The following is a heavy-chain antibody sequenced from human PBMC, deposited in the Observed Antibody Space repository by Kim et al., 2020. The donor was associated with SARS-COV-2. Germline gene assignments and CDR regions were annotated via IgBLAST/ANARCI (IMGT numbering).Heavy chain of an antibody. CDR3: ATGKNIVVVVAATNYYYGMDV. CDR2: ISYDGSNK. V-gene: IGHV3-30*03. CDR1: GFTFSSYG. D-gene: IGHD2-15*01. Sequence: GVSLRLSCAASGFTFSSYGMHWVRQAPGKGLEWVAVISYDGSNKYYADSVKGRFTISRDNSKNTLYLQMNSLRAEDTAVYYCATGKNIVVVVAATNYYYGMDVWGQGTTVTVSS. J-gene: IGHJ6*02.